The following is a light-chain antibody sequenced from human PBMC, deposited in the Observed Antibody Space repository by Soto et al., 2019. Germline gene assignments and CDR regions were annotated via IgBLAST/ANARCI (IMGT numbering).Light chain of an antibody. Sequence: DIQMTQSPSTLSGSVGDRVTITCRASQTISSWLAWYQQKPGKAPKLLIYAASTLHSGVPSKFSGSGSGTDFTLTISSLQPEDFATYYCQQSYSTLWTFGQGTKVDIK. CDR3: QQSYSTLWT. V-gene: IGKV1-5*01. CDR1: QTISSW. J-gene: IGKJ1*01. CDR2: AAS.